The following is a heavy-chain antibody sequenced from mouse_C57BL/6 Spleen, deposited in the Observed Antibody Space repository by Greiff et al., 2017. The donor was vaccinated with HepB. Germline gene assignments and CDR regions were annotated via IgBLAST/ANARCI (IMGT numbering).Heavy chain of an antibody. CDR2: INPNNGGT. D-gene: IGHD2-1*01. Sequence: EVQLQQSGPELVKPGASVKMSCKASGYTFTDYNMHWVKQSHGKSLEWIGYINPNNGGTSYNQKFKGKATLTVNKSSSTAYMELRSLTSEDSAVYYCARGDYYGNSAWFAYWGQGTLVTVSA. CDR1: GYTFTDYN. CDR3: ARGDYYGNSAWFAY. J-gene: IGHJ3*01. V-gene: IGHV1-22*01.